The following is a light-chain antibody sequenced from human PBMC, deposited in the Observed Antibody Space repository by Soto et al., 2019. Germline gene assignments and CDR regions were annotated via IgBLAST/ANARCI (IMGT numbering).Light chain of an antibody. CDR3: QQRNSWPLT. J-gene: IGKJ4*01. Sequence: EIVLTQSPATLSLSPGERATLSCRTSQSVSRYLDWYQQKPGQAPRLLIYDSTDRATGLPARFSGSGSGTDFSLTINSLEPEDFAVYYCQQRNSWPLTFGGGTTVEIK. V-gene: IGKV3-11*01. CDR2: DST. CDR1: QSVSRY.